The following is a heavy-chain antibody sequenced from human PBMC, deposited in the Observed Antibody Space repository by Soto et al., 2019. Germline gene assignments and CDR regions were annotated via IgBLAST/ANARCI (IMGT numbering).Heavy chain of an antibody. J-gene: IGHJ4*02. CDR1: GFSLSTSGVG. V-gene: IGHV2-5*01. Sequence: QITLKESGPTLVKPTQTLTLTCTFSGFSLSTSGVGVGWIRQPPGKALEWLALIYWNDDKRYSPSLKNRLTITKDTSKNQVVLTMTNMDPVDTATYYCALSLYYYDSSYFDYWGQGTLVTVSS. CDR3: ALSLYYYDSSYFDY. CDR2: IYWNDDK. D-gene: IGHD3-22*01.